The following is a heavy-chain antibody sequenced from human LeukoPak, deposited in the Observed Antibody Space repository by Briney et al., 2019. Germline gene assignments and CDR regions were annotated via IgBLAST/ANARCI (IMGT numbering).Heavy chain of an antibody. Sequence: EGSLRLSCAASGFTFSSYSMNWVRQAPGKGLEWVSSISSSSSYIYYADSVKGRFTISRANAKNSLYLQMNSLRAEDTAVYYCARNAAANYGMDVWGQGTTVTVYS. CDR2: ISSSSSYI. J-gene: IGHJ6*02. V-gene: IGHV3-21*01. CDR3: ARNAAANYGMDV. CDR1: GFTFSSYS. D-gene: IGHD2-15*01.